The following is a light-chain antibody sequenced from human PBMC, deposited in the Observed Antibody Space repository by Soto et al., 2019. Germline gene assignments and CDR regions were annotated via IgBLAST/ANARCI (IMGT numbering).Light chain of an antibody. CDR3: AAWDDSLSGVV. CDR1: SSNIGNQN. V-gene: IGLV1-47*01. J-gene: IGLJ2*01. Sequence: QSVLAQPPSASGTPGQRVTISCSGSSSNIGNQNLYCLEQLPGTAPKLLMYPNNQRPSEVPDRFSGSQSGTSASLAISGLRSEDETDYCCAAWDDSLSGVVFGGGTKLTVL. CDR2: PNN.